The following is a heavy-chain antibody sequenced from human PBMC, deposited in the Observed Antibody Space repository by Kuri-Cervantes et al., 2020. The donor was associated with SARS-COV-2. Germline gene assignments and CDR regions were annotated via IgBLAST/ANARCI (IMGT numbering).Heavy chain of an antibody. D-gene: IGHD6-19*01. CDR1: GGSISSSSYY. J-gene: IGHJ4*02. CDR2: FYYSGST. CDR3: ARRGAVAGTVPFFDY. Sequence: SETLPLTCAVSGGSISSSSYYWGWFRQPPGKGLEWIGSFYYSGSTYYNPSLKCRVTISVDTSKNQFPLKLSSVTAADTAVYYCARRGAVAGTVPFFDYWGQGTLVTVSS. V-gene: IGHV4-39*01.